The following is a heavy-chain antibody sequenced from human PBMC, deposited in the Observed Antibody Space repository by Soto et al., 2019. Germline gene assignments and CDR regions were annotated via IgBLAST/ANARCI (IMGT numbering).Heavy chain of an antibody. Sequence: PGGSLRLSCAASGFTFSSYAMSWVRQAPGKGLEWVSAISGSGGSTYYADYVKGRFTISRDNSKNTLYLKMNSLRAEDTAVYYCAKSSLEWLFYFFDYWGQGTLVTVSS. CDR2: ISGSGGST. D-gene: IGHD3-3*01. CDR1: GFTFSSYA. V-gene: IGHV3-23*01. CDR3: AKSSLEWLFYFFDY. J-gene: IGHJ4*02.